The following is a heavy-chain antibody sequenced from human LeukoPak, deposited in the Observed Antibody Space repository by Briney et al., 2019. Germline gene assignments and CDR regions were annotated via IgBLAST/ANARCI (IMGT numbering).Heavy chain of an antibody. CDR1: GGSIAGSFYY. D-gene: IGHD2/OR15-2a*01. V-gene: IGHV4-39*02. CDR3: ARSKTTFKDRLFDP. CDR2: IYSGGST. Sequence: SETLSLTCIVSGGSIAGSFYYWAWIRQTPGKGLEWVGTIYSGGSTYYNPSLKSRVTISVDMSNNHFSLRLTSMAAADTAIYYCARSKTTFKDRLFDPWGQGTLVTVSS. J-gene: IGHJ5*02.